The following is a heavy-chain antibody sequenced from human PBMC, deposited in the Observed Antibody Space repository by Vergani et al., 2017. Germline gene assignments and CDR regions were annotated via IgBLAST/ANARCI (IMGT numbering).Heavy chain of an antibody. CDR1: GFTFSTYA. Sequence: VQLVESGGGLVKPGGSLRLSCAASGFTFSTYAMTWVRQAPGKGLEWVSTISSDDGSTYYADSVRGRFTISRDNSKNTLFLQRHSLRAEDTAIYYCGXEKIDLGSYFFDSWGHGILVTVSS. J-gene: IGHJ4*01. V-gene: IGHV3-23*04. CDR2: ISSDDGST. D-gene: IGHD2/OR15-2a*01. CDR3: GXEKIDLGSYFFDS.